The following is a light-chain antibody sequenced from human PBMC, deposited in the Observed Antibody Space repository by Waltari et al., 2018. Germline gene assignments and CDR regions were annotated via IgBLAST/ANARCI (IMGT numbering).Light chain of an antibody. Sequence: VMPKSQLSLPVTPGESASISCRSSQSLPPNNGYTYLDWYLQKPGQSPQVLIYMGSDRAAGVPDRFSGSGSGTDFTLKISRVEAEDVGTYYCMQSLPTPWTFGQGTRVEIK. CDR2: MGS. J-gene: IGKJ1*01. CDR3: MQSLPTPWT. V-gene: IGKV2-28*01. CDR1: QSLPPNNGYTY.